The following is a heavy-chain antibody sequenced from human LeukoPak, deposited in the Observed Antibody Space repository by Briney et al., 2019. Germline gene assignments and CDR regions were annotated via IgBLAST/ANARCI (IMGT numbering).Heavy chain of an antibody. Sequence: SETLSLTCTVSGGSISSYYWSWIRQPPGKGLEWIGYIYYSGSTNYNPSLKSRVTISVDTSKNQFSLKLSSVTAADTAVYYCARIGYDFWSGYYSHLSRENWFDPWGQGTLVTVSS. D-gene: IGHD3-3*01. CDR3: ARIGYDFWSGYYSHLSRENWFDP. V-gene: IGHV4-59*12. J-gene: IGHJ5*02. CDR1: GGSISSYY. CDR2: IYYSGST.